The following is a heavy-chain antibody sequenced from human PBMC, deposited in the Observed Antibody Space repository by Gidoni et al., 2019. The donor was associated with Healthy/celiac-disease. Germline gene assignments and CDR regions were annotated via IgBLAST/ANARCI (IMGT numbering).Heavy chain of an antibody. CDR3: TREDSSGWVDY. V-gene: IGHV3-49*03. CDR2: IRSKAYGGTT. J-gene: IGHJ4*02. D-gene: IGHD6-19*01. CDR1: GFTFGDYA. Sequence: EVQLVESGGGLVQPGRSLRPPCTASGFTFGDYAMSWFRQAPGKGLGWVGFIRSKAYGGTTEYAASVKGRFTISRDDSKSIAYLQMNSLKTEDTAVYYCTREDSSGWVDYWGQGTLVTVSS.